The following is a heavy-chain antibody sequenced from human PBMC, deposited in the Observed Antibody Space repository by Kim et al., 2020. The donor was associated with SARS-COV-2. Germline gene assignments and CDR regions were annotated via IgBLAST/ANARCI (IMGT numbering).Heavy chain of an antibody. V-gene: IGHV3-30*04. Sequence: GGSLRLSCAASGFTFSSYAMHWVRQAPGKGLEWVAGISYDGSNKYYADSVKGRFTISRDNSKNTLYLQMNSLRAEDTAVYYCARDQSPFRRPRDPDDKSDYYSAVSYHHYCQHWGQGPLLPLST. J-gene: IGHJ4*02. CDR3: ARDQSPFRRPRDPDDKSDYYSAVSYHHYCQH. CDR1: GFTFSSYA. CDR2: ISYDGSNK. D-gene: IGHD3-10*01.